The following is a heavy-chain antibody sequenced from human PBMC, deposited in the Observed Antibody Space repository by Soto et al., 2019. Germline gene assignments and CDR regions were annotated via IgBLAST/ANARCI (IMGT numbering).Heavy chain of an antibody. V-gene: IGHV4-34*01. CDR2: INHSGNT. J-gene: IGHJ4*02. CDR1: GGSFSGYY. Sequence: SETLSLTCAVYGGSFSGYYWSWIRQPPGKGLEWIGEINHSGNTNYNPSLKSRVTISVDTSKNQFTLNLNSVTAADTAVYYCARHATRSYDYWGQGTLVTVSS. CDR3: ARHATRSYDY.